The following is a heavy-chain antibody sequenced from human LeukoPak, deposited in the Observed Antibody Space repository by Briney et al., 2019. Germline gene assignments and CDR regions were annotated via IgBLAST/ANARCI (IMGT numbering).Heavy chain of an antibody. Sequence: SETLSITCAVYGGSFSGYYWSWIRQPPGKGLEWIGEINHSGSTNYNPSLKSRVAISVDTSKSQFSLKLSSVTAADTAVYYCARAEGLSFDYWGQGALVTISS. CDR1: GGSFSGYY. CDR2: INHSGST. D-gene: IGHD2/OR15-2a*01. V-gene: IGHV4-34*01. J-gene: IGHJ4*02. CDR3: ARAEGLSFDY.